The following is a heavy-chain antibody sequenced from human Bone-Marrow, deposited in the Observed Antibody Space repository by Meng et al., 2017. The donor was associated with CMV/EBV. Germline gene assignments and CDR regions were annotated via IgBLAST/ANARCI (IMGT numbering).Heavy chain of an antibody. J-gene: IGHJ4*02. CDR3: ARLYSSSSPGRY. D-gene: IGHD6-13*01. Sequence: SETLSLTCTVSGGSISSYYWSWIRQPPGKGLEWIGYIYYSGSTNYNPSLKSRVTISVDTSKNQFSLKLSSVTAADTAVYYCARLYSSSSPGRYWGQGTRVTVSS. CDR1: GGSISSYY. CDR2: IYYSGST. V-gene: IGHV4-59*01.